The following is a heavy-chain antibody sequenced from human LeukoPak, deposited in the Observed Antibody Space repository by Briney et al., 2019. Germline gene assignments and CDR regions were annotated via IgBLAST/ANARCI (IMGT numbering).Heavy chain of an antibody. CDR1: GGSISSSSYY. D-gene: IGHD1-26*01. V-gene: IGHV4-39*01. J-gene: IGHJ4*02. CDR3: ARGAWEWELPHPFDY. Sequence: SETLSLTCTVSGGSISSSSYYWGWIRQPPGKGLEWIGSIYYSGSTYYNPSLKSRVTISVDTSKNQFFLKLSSVTAADTAVYYCARGAWEWELPHPFDYWGQGTLVTVSS. CDR2: IYYSGST.